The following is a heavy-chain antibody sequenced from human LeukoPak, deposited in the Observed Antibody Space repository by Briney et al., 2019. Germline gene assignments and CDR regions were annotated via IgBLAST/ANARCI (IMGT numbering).Heavy chain of an antibody. CDR3: ARGACSSSAPLDY. CDR1: GGSISSYY. J-gene: IGHJ4*02. CDR2: IYYSGST. D-gene: IGHD6-6*01. V-gene: IGHV4-59*01. Sequence: PSETLSLTCSVSGGSISSYYWSWIRQPPGKGLEWIGYIYYSGSTDYNPSLKSRVTISVDMSKNQFSLKLSSVTAADTALYYCARGACSSSAPLDYWGQGTLVTVSS.